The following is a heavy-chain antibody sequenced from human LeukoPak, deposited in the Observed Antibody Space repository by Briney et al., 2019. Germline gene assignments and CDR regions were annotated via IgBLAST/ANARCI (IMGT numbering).Heavy chain of an antibody. V-gene: IGHV3-66*01. CDR2: LYRDGST. J-gene: IGHJ4*02. D-gene: IGHD2-8*01. CDR1: GFTFSRNY. CDR3: VTLGVHRDCTNGVCYHCVS. Sequence: PGGSLRLSCAASGFTFSRNYMSWVRQAPGKGLDWVSVLYRDGSTYFSDYVKGRYTISTDSSNKTLYLQMNSLRAEDTAVYYCVTLGVHRDCTNGVCYHCVSWGQGTLVTVSS.